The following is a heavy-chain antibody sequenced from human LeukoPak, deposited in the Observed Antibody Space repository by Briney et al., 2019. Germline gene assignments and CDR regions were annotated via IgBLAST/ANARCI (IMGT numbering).Heavy chain of an antibody. CDR2: IHHSGTT. D-gene: IGHD2-21*02. Sequence: SETLSLTCTVSGGSVSTYYWSWIRQLPGKGLEWIGYIHHSGTTNYNPSLKSRVTISVDTSRNQLSLKLSSVTAADTAVYYCARAYCGGDCRRYYFDYWGQGTLVTVSS. CDR3: ARAYCGGDCRRYYFDY. J-gene: IGHJ4*02. CDR1: GGSVSTYY. V-gene: IGHV4-59*02.